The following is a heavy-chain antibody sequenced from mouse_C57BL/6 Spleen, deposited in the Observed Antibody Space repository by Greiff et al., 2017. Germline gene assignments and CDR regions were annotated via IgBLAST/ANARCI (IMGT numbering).Heavy chain of an antibody. J-gene: IGHJ4*01. CDR2: IDPSDSYT. CDR1: GYTFTSYW. D-gene: IGHD1-1*01. CDR3: ARLITTVVGAMDY. V-gene: IGHV1-69*01. Sequence: QVQLQQPGAELVMPGASVKLSCKASGYTFTSYWMPWVKQRPGQGLEWIGEIDPSDSYTNYNQKFKGKSTLTVDKSSSTAYMQLSSLTSEDSAVYYWARLITTVVGAMDYWGQGPSVTGSS.